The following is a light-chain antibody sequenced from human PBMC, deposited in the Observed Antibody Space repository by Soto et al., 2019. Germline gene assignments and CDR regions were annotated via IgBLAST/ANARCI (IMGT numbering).Light chain of an antibody. Sequence: QSALTQPASVSGSPGQSITISCTGTSSDVGGYNYVSWYQQHPGKAPKLMIYEVSNRPSGVSNRFSGSKSGNTASLTISGLQAEDEADYYCSSYTSSSLVFGGGTKLNRP. CDR1: SSDVGGYNY. CDR2: EVS. J-gene: IGLJ2*01. V-gene: IGLV2-14*01. CDR3: SSYTSSSLV.